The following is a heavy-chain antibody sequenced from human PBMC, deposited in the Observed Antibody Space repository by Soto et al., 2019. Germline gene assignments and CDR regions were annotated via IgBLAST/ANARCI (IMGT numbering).Heavy chain of an antibody. CDR3: AKGTYYYGSAPYYCDY. CDR2: ISDSGGST. CDR1: GFTFSSYA. J-gene: IGHJ4*02. D-gene: IGHD3-10*01. Sequence: PGGSLRLSCAASGFTFSSYAMSWVRQAPGKGLEWVSGISDSGGSTYYADSVKGRFTISRDNSKNTLYLQMNSLRAEDTAVYYCAKGTYYYGSAPYYCDYLGQGTLVTVSS. V-gene: IGHV3-23*01.